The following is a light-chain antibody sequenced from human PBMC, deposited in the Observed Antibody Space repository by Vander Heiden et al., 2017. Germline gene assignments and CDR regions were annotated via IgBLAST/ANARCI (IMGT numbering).Light chain of an antibody. V-gene: IGKV1-39*01. J-gene: IGKJ5*01. CDR3: QRNECASPIT. CDR1: QSISSY. Sequence: DIQTTQSPSSLSASVGHRVTITCQASQSISSYLNWYLQIPGKAPKLLIYAASSLQSEVPSRFSCSGTGTDFTLTISSLQPEDFATYYCQRNECASPITFGQGTRVEIK. CDR2: AAS.